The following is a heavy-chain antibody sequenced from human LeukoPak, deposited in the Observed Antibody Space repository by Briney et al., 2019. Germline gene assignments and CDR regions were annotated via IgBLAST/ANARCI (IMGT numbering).Heavy chain of an antibody. Sequence: VASVTVSCKASGGTFTSYAISWVRQAPGQGLEWMGGITPIFGTANYAQKFQGRVTITADESTSTAYMELSSLRSEDTAVYYCAFSPPRYNWFDPWGQGTLVTVSS. J-gene: IGHJ5*02. CDR3: AFSPPRYNWFDP. CDR2: ITPIFGTA. V-gene: IGHV1-69*13. CDR1: GGTFTSYA.